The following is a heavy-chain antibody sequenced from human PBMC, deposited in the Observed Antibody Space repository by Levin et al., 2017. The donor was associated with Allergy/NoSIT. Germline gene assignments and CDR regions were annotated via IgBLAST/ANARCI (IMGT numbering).Heavy chain of an antibody. CDR3: ARVFTVPAGPYYFDY. CDR1: GFTFSSYW. V-gene: IGHV3-74*01. Sequence: GGSLRLSCAASGFTFSSYWMHWVRQAPGKGLVWVSRINSDGSSTSYADSVKGRFTISRDNAKNTLYLQMNSLRAEDTAVYYCARVFTVPAGPYYFDYWGQGTLVTVSS. D-gene: IGHD2-2*01. CDR2: INSDGSST. J-gene: IGHJ4*02.